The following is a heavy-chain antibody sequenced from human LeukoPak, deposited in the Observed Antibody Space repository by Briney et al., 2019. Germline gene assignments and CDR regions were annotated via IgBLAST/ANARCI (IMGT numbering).Heavy chain of an antibody. CDR1: GFTFSIHG. CDR3: VCPESGYSHGYGY. Sequence: GGSLRLSCAASGFTFSIHGMNWVRQAPGKGLEYVSAISDNGGSTFYADSVKGRFTISRDNSKNTLYLQMRSLRAEDTALYYCVCPESGYSHGYGYWGQGTLVTVSS. CDR2: ISDNGGST. J-gene: IGHJ4*02. V-gene: IGHV3-64D*06. D-gene: IGHD5-18*01.